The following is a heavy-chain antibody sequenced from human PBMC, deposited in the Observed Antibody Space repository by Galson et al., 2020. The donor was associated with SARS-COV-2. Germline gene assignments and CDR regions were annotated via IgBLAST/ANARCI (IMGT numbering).Heavy chain of an antibody. CDR3: ARGDMGNDYFDY. CDR2: IYIEGIST. CDR1: GITFSSYW. J-gene: IGHJ4*02. D-gene: IGHD7-27*01. V-gene: IGHV3-74*01. Sequence: GGSLRPPCAAPGITFSSYWMHWFRQSPGKGLVGVSRIYIEGISTTYADTVKGRFPFPGDNAKNTLYLQVNSLRAEDTAVYYCARGDMGNDYFDYWGQGALVTVSS.